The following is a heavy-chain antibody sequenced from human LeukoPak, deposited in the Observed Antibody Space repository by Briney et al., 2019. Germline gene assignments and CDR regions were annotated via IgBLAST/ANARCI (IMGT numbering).Heavy chain of an antibody. D-gene: IGHD3-16*02. CDR2: ISAYNGNT. CDR1: GYTFTSYG. J-gene: IGHJ4*02. Sequence: ASVKVSCKASGYTFTSYGISWVRQAPGQGLEWMGWISAYNGNTNYAQKLQGRVTMTTDTSTSTAYMELRSLRSDDTAVYYCARAPPYGYVWGSYRTYFDYWGQGTLVTVSS. V-gene: IGHV1-18*01. CDR3: ARAPPYGYVWGSYRTYFDY.